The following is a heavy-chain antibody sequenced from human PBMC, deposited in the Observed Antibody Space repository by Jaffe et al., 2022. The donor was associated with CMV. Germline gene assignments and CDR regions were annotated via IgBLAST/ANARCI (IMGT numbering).Heavy chain of an antibody. CDR2: IYYSGST. CDR1: GGSISSYY. V-gene: IGHV4-59*01. J-gene: IGHJ4*02. Sequence: QVQLQESGPGLVKPSETLSLTCTVSGGSISSYYWSWIRQPPGKGLEWIGYIYYSGSTNYNPSLKSRVTISVDTSKNQFSLKLSSVTAADTAVYYCAREGGGYGVDYWGQGTLVTVSS. CDR3: AREGGGYGVDY. D-gene: IGHD3-22*01.